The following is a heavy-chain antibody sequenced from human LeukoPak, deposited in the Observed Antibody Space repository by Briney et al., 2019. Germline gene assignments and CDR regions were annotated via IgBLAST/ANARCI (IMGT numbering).Heavy chain of an antibody. CDR3: AREADFWSGYNYYYYYMDV. CDR1: GYTFTSYG. CDR2: ISAYNGNT. D-gene: IGHD3-3*01. V-gene: IGHV1-18*01. Sequence: ASVKVSCKASGYTFTSYGISWVRQAPGQGLEWMGWISAYNGNTNYAQKLQGRVTMTTGTSTSTAYMELRSLRSDDTAVYYCAREADFWSGYNYYYYYMDVWGKGTTVTVSS. J-gene: IGHJ6*03.